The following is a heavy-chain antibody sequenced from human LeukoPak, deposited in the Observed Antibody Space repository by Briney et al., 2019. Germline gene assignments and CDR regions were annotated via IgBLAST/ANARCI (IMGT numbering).Heavy chain of an antibody. CDR2: IKSNADGGTP. J-gene: IGHJ4*02. V-gene: IGHV3-15*01. CDR3: TTFYHEYSPY. Sequence: PGGSLRLSCAASGFSFMNAWMIWVRQAPGKGLEWVGRIKSNADGGTPDYAASARGRFTTSKDDSKNTLYLQMNSLKTEDTAVYYCTTFYHEYSPYWGRGTLVTVSS. CDR1: GFSFMNAW. D-gene: IGHD2/OR15-2a*01.